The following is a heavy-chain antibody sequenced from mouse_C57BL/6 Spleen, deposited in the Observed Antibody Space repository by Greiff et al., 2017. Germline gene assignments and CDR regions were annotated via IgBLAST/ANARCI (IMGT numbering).Heavy chain of an antibody. D-gene: IGHD1-1*01. CDR1: GYTFTSYW. CDR3: ARRYYGSSYWYFDV. CDR2: IDPSGSFT. Sequence: QVQLQQPGAELVRPGTSVQLSCKAPGYTFTSYWLHWVKLRPGQGLEWIGVIDPSGSFTNYNQKFMGKARLIVDTSSSTAYMQRSSLTSEDSAVYYCARRYYGSSYWYFDVWGTGTTDTVSS. V-gene: IGHV1-59*01. J-gene: IGHJ1*03.